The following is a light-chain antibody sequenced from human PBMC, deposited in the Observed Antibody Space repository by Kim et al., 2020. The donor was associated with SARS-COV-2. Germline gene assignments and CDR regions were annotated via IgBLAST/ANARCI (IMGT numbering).Light chain of an antibody. CDR3: SSHASPNNAFV. CDR2: EVT. Sequence: QSVLTQPPSTSGSPGQSVTISCTGTSSDVGRYDFVSWYQHHPGKAPKVIIYEVTKRSSGVPDRFSGSKSGNTASLTVSGLQAEDEADYYCSSHASPNNAFVFGTGTKVTVL. J-gene: IGLJ1*01. CDR1: SSDVGRYDF. V-gene: IGLV2-8*01.